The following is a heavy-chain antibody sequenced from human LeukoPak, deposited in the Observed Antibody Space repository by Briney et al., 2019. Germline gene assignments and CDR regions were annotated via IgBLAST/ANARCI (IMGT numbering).Heavy chain of an antibody. V-gene: IGHV4-4*02. CDR3: ARARPDDYFWGSYHYSDY. CDR2: IYHSGST. CDR1: GGSISSSNW. J-gene: IGHJ4*02. D-gene: IGHD3-16*02. Sequence: SETLSLTCAVSGGSISSSNWWSWVRQPPGKGLEWIGEIYHSGSTNYNPSLKSRVTISVDKSKNQFSLKLSSVTAADTAVYYCARARPDDYFWGSYHYSDYWGKGILVTVSS.